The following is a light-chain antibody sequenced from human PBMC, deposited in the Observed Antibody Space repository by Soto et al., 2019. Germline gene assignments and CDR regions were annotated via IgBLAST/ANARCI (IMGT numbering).Light chain of an antibody. V-gene: IGKV1-9*01. CDR1: QGISNY. Sequence: IQLTQSPSSLSASVGDRVTITCRARQGISNYLAWYQQKPGKAPKILIYIASTLQGGVPSRFSGSGSGTDFSLTISSLQPEDVATYYCQYLNSFPLTFGGGTKVEIK. J-gene: IGKJ4*01. CDR2: IAS. CDR3: QYLNSFPLT.